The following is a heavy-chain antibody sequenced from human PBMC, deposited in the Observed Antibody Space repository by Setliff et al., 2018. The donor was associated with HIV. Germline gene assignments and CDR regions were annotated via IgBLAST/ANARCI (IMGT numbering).Heavy chain of an antibody. Sequence: SVKVSCKASGGTISSYTITWVRQAPGQGLEWMGMIIPISRTTNYAQKFQGRVTITTDESTRTAYMGLSSLRSEDTAIYYCASVIPYSAWFDPWGQGTLVTVSS. CDR2: IIPISRTT. V-gene: IGHV1-69*05. D-gene: IGHD4-4*01. J-gene: IGHJ5*02. CDR3: ASVIPYSAWFDP. CDR1: GGTISSYT.